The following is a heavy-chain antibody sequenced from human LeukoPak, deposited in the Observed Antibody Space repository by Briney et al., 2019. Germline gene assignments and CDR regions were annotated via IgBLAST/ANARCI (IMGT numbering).Heavy chain of an antibody. D-gene: IGHD2-15*01. V-gene: IGHV4-31*03. CDR1: GGSISSGGYY. Sequence: SQTLSLTCTVSGGSISSGGYYWSWIRQHPGKGLEWIGYIYYSGSTYYNPSLKSRVTISVDTSKNQFSLKLSSVTAADTAVYYCASYCSGGSCYSGGAFDIWGQGTLVTVSS. CDR3: ASYCSGGSCYSGGAFDI. CDR2: IYYSGST. J-gene: IGHJ4*02.